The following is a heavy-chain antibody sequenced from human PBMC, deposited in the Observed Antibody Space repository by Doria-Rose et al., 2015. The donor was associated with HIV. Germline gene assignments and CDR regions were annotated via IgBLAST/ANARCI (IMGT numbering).Heavy chain of an antibody. V-gene: IGHV2-26*01. CDR2: TFSDDER. Sequence: QITLKESGPVLVKPTETLTLTCTVSGVSHSSPGMGVSWIRQPPGKALEWLANTFSDDERSYKTSLKSRLTISRCTSKSQVVLTMTDMDPVDTATYYCARIKSSRWYHKYYFDFWGQGTLVIVSA. J-gene: IGHJ4*02. CDR3: ARIKSSRWYHKYYFDF. CDR1: GVSHSSPGMG. D-gene: IGHD6-13*01.